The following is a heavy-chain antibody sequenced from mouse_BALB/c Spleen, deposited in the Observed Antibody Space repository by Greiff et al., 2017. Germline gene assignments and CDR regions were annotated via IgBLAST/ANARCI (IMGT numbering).Heavy chain of an antibody. CDR1: GFTFSDYY. CDR3: ARDRDYGSFYAMDY. J-gene: IGHJ4*01. Sequence: EVHLVESGGGLVKPGGSLKLSCAASGFTFSDYYMYWVRQTPEKRLEWVATISDGGSYTYYPDSVKGRFTISRDNAKNNLYLQMSSLKSEDTAMYYCARDRDYGSFYAMDYWGQGTSVTVSS. D-gene: IGHD1-1*01. V-gene: IGHV5-4*02. CDR2: ISDGGSYT.